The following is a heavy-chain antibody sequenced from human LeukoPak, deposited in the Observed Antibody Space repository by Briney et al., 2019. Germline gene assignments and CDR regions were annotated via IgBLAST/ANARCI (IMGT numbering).Heavy chain of an antibody. Sequence: SVKVSCKASGGTFSSYAISWVRQAPGQGLEWMGRIIPIFGTANYAQKFQGRVTITEDKSTSTAYMELSSLRSEDTAVYYCARELGVLRFLEWLPYYFDYWGQGTLVTVSS. CDR1: GGTFSSYA. CDR2: IIPIFGTA. J-gene: IGHJ4*02. CDR3: ARELGVLRFLEWLPYYFDY. D-gene: IGHD3-3*01. V-gene: IGHV1-69*06.